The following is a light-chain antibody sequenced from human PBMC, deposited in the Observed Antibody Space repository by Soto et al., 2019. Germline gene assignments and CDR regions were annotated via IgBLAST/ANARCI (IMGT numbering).Light chain of an antibody. J-gene: IGKJ1*01. CDR3: QQHYGNPRR. CDR1: QSNSSN. Sequence: LTPHSRSSLSASLEARVTITCRASQSNSSNFNWYQQKPGKAPKLLIYDASSLESGVPSRFSGSGCGTEFTLSIITLQPDDVIAKYCQQHYGNPRRLGQGTKVDIK. V-gene: IGKV1-39*01. CDR2: DAS.